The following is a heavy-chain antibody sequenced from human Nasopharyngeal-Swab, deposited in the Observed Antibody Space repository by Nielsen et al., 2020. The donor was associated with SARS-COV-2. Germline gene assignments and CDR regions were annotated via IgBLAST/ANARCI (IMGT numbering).Heavy chain of an antibody. J-gene: IGHJ6*03. CDR1: GFTFSSYS. CDR3: ARQGGVPAANFDYYYYMDV. D-gene: IGHD2-2*01. CDR2: ISSSSSTI. V-gene: IGHV3-48*01. Sequence: GSLKISCAASGFTFSSYSMNWVRQAPGKGLEWVSYISSSSSTIYYADSVKGRFTISRDNAKNSLYLQMNSLRAEDTAVYYCARQGGVPAANFDYYYYMDVWGKGTTVTVSS.